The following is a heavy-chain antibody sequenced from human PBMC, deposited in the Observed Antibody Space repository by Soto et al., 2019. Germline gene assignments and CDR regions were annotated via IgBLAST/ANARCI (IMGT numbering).Heavy chain of an antibody. Sequence: SETLSLTCAVYGESFSNHYWTWIRQSPGKGLEWVGEINYSGSTRYNWSLGSRVTISVDTSKNQFSLMVTSVTAEDTAVYYCARGVVYRDVGLDYGMEVWGQGTTVNVSS. D-gene: IGHD3-22*01. CDR1: GESFSNHY. J-gene: IGHJ6*01. V-gene: IGHV4-34*01. CDR2: INYSGST. CDR3: ARGVVYRDVGLDYGMEV.